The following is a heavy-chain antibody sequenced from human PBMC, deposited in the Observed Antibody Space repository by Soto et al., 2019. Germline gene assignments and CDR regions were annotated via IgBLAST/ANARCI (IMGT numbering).Heavy chain of an antibody. CDR2: INHSGST. CDR3: ARAVKTYYYDSSGYYRYNWLDP. CDR1: GGSFSGYY. D-gene: IGHD3-22*01. V-gene: IGHV4-34*01. Sequence: SETLSLTCAVYGGSFSGYYWSWIRQPPGKGLEWIGEINHSGSTNYNPSLKSRVTISVDTSKNQFSLKLSSVTAADTAVYYCARAVKTYYYDSSGYYRYNWLDPWGQGTLVTVSS. J-gene: IGHJ5*02.